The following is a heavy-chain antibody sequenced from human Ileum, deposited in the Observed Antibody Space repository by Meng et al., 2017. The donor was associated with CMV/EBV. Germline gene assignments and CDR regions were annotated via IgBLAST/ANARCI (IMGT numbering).Heavy chain of an antibody. V-gene: IGHV1-2*02. CDR1: GYRFTAYY. J-gene: IGHJ4*02. CDR2: INPKSGGT. D-gene: IGHD2/OR15-2a*01. Sequence: QGQLVQSGGEVWKPGASVKVSCKTSGYRFTAYYIHWVRQVPGQGLEWMGWINPKSGGTKFAQNFQGRVSMTRDTSINTAFMELSRLRSDDTAVYFCARGVRMGSTREYSFDFWGQGTLVTVFS. CDR3: ARGVRMGSTREYSFDF.